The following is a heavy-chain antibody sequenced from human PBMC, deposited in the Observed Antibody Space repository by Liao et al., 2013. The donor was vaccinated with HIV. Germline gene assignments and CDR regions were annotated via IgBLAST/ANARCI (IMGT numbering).Heavy chain of an antibody. CDR1: GASISRSSHH. V-gene: IGHV4-39*07. CDR3: ARGAPRTINYYRGPARGLYYMDV. CDR2: IYYSGST. D-gene: IGHD3-22*01. J-gene: IGHJ6*03. Sequence: QMQLQESGPGLVKPSATLSLICNVSGASISRSSHHWGWIRQSPGKGLEWIGSIYYSGSTYYNPSLRSRLAIDTSKNQFSLNLYSVTAADTAVYYCARGAPRTINYYRGPARGLYYMDVWGEGTTVTVSS.